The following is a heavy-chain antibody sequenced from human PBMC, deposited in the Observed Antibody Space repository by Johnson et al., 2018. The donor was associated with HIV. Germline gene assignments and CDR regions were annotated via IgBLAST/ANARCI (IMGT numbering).Heavy chain of an antibody. CDR2: ISWDGGST. Sequence: VQLVESGGVVVQPGGSLRLSCAASGFTFDDYTMHWVRQAPGKGLEWVSLISWDGGSTYYADSVKGRLTISRDNSKNSLYLQMNSLRTEDTALYYCAKGSLVCPNDAFDSWGQGTMVTVSS. J-gene: IGHJ3*02. V-gene: IGHV3-43*01. CDR3: AKGSLVCPNDAFDS. D-gene: IGHD3-16*01. CDR1: GFTFDDYT.